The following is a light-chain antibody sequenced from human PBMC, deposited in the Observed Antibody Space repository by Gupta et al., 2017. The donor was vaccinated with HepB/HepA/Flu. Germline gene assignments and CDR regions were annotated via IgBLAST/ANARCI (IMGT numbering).Light chain of an antibody. CDR2: WAS. CDR3: QQYYSNPPT. V-gene: IGKV4-1*01. Sequence: DIVMTQSPDSLAVSLGERATMICKSSQSVLYSSNNNNFLAWYQQKPGQPPKLLIYWASTRESGVPDRFSGSGSGTDFTLTISSLQAEDVAVYYCQQYYSNPPTFGGGTKVEIK. CDR1: QSVLYSSNNNNF. J-gene: IGKJ4*01.